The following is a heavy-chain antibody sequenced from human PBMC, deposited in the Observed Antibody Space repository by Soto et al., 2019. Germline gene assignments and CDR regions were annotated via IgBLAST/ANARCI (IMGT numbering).Heavy chain of an antibody. J-gene: IGHJ4*02. Sequence: QVQLVQSGAELKEPGASVKVSCKASGYIFTKHGISWVRQAPGQGLEWMGWISAHNGNTNYAQNLQDRITVTTDTSTSTAYMELRSLRPEDTAIYYCARVYGYCDGHFAFWGQGSLVTVSS. CDR3: ARVYGYCDGHFAF. V-gene: IGHV1-18*01. CDR2: ISAHNGNT. D-gene: IGHD5-18*01. CDR1: GYIFTKHG.